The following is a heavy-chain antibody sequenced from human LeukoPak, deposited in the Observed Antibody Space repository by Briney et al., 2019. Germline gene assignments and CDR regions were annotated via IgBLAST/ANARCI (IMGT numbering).Heavy chain of an antibody. CDR2: ISNSGSST. V-gene: IGHV3-23*01. J-gene: IGHJ3*02. D-gene: IGHD1-26*01. Sequence: PGGSLRLSCAASGFTFSTYAVSWVRQAPGKGLEWVSGISNSGSSTNYADSVKGRFTISRDNSKNTLYLQMNSLRAEDTAVYYCARRFRDIVGARNAFDIWGQGTMVTVSP. CDR3: ARRFRDIVGARNAFDI. CDR1: GFTFSTYA.